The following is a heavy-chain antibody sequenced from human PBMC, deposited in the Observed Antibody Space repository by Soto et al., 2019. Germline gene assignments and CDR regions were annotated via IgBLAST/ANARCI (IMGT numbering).Heavy chain of an antibody. D-gene: IGHD7-27*01. J-gene: IGHJ4*02. V-gene: IGHV4-30-4*01. Sequence: QVQLQESGPGLVKPSQTLSLTCTVSGGSISSGDYYWSWIRQPPGKRLEWIGYIYYSGSTYYNPSLKSRVTISVDTSKNQLPLKLSSVTAADTAVYYCARDFATKLGRVFDYWGQGTLVTVSS. CDR2: IYYSGST. CDR1: GGSISSGDYY. CDR3: ARDFATKLGRVFDY.